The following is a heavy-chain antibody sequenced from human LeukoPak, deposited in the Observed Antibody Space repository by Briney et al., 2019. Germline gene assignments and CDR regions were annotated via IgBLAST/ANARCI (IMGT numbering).Heavy chain of an antibody. CDR1: GFTFSSYG. D-gene: IGHD1-26*01. CDR3: AKGGGSYSIDY. J-gene: IGHJ4*02. CDR2: ISYDGSNK. V-gene: IGHV3-30*18. Sequence: GGSLRLSCAASGFTFSSYGMHWVRQAPGKGLEWVAVISYDGSNKYYADSVKGRFTISGDNSKNTLYLQMNSLRAEDTAVYYCAKGGGSYSIDYWGRGTLVTVSS.